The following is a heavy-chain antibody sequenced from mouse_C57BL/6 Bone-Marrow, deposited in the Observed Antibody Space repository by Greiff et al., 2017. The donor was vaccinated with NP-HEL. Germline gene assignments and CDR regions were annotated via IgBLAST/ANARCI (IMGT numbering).Heavy chain of an antibody. V-gene: IGHV1-59*01. D-gene: IGHD2-3*01. CDR2: IDPSDSYT. Sequence: QVQLQQPGAELVRPGTSVKLSCKASGYTFTSYWMHWVKQRPGQGLEWIGVIDPSDSYTNYNQKFKGKATLTVDTSSSTADMQLSSLTSEDSAVYYCARDDGYYDWYFDVWGTGTTVTVSS. J-gene: IGHJ1*03. CDR3: ARDDGYYDWYFDV. CDR1: GYTFTSYW.